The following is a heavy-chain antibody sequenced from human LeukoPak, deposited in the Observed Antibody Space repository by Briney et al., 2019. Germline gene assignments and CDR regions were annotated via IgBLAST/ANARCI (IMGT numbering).Heavy chain of an antibody. CDR2: IKTDGSEK. V-gene: IGHV3-7*03. D-gene: IGHD3-9*01. CDR3: ARDYTGYFP. Sequence: PGGSLRLSCAASGFTVSSNYISWVRQAPGKGLEWVANIKTDGSEKYYVDSVKGRFTISRDNAKNSLYLQMNSLRAEDTAVYYCARDYTGYFPWGQGTLVIVSS. J-gene: IGHJ5*02. CDR1: GFTVSSNY.